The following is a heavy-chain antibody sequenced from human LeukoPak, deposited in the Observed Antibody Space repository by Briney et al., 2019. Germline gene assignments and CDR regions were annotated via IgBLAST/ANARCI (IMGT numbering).Heavy chain of an antibody. J-gene: IGHJ3*02. V-gene: IGHV4-4*07. D-gene: IGHD3-22*01. CDR1: GGSITNYY. Sequence: SETLSLTCTVSGGSITNYYWSWIRQPAGKGLEWIGRIYTSGSTNYNPSLKSRVTMSVDTSKNQFSLKLSSVTAADTAVYYCARECYDSSGYYGKHPLGAFDIWGQGTMVTVSS. CDR2: IYTSGST. CDR3: ARECYDSSGYYGKHPLGAFDI.